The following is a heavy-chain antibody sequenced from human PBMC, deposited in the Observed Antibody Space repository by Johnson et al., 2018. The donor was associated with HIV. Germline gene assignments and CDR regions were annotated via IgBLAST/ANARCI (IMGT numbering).Heavy chain of an antibody. J-gene: IGHJ3*02. Sequence: VQLVESGGGVVRPGGSLRLSCAASGFTVSSNYMSWVRQAPGKGLEWVSGISWNSGSIGYADSVKGRFTVSRDNAKNSLYLQMNSLRAEDTALYYCAKDQGFRLKYVEWLNAFDIWGQGTTVTVSS. CDR2: ISWNSGSI. CDR3: AKDQGFRLKYVEWLNAFDI. D-gene: IGHD3-3*01. CDR1: GFTVSSNY. V-gene: IGHV3-20*04.